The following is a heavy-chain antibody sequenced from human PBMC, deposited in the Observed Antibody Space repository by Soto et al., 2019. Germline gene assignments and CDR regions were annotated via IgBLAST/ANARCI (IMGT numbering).Heavy chain of an antibody. CDR2: IIPIFGTA. J-gene: IGHJ3*02. D-gene: IGHD2-2*01. V-gene: IGHV1-69*13. Sequence: ASVKVSCKASGGTFSSYATSWVRQAPGQGLEWMGGIIPIFGTANYAQKFQGRVTITADESTSTAYMELSSLRSEDTAVYYCARVGDCSSTSCYARGAFDIWGQGTMVTVSS. CDR1: GGTFSSYA. CDR3: ARVGDCSSTSCYARGAFDI.